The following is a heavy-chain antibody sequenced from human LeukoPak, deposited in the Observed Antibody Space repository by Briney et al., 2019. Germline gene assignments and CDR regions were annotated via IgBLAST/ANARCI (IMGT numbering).Heavy chain of an antibody. J-gene: IGHJ5*02. CDR3: ARARTLNQYSSSWYGAVNWFDP. CDR1: GYTFTSYY. V-gene: IGHV1-46*01. Sequence: ASAKVSCKASGYTFTSYYMHWVRQAPGQGLEWMGIINPSGGSTSYAQKFQGRVTMTRDTSTSTVYMELSSLRSEDTAVYYCARARTLNQYSSSWYGAVNWFDPWGQGTLVTVSP. CDR2: INPSGGST. D-gene: IGHD6-13*01.